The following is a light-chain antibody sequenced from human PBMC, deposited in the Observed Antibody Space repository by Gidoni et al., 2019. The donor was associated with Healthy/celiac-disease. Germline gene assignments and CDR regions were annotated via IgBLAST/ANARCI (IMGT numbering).Light chain of an antibody. CDR1: QSVSSN. CDR2: GAS. V-gene: IGKV3-15*01. Sequence: ASQSVSSNLAWYQQKPGQAPRLLIYGASTRATGIPARFSGSGSGTEFTLTISSLQSEDFAVYYCQQYNNWPPWTFGQGTKVEIK. J-gene: IGKJ1*01. CDR3: QQYNNWPPWT.